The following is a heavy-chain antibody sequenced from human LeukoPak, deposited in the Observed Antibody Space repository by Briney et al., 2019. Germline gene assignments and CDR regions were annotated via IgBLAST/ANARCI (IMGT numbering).Heavy chain of an antibody. J-gene: IGHJ4*02. Sequence: ETLSLTCTVSGGSISSSSYYWGWIRQPPGKGLEWVSAISGSGGSTYYADSVKGRFTISRDNSKNTLYLQMNSLRAEDTAVYYCAKGLSSGYSFWGQGTLVTVSS. V-gene: IGHV3-23*01. D-gene: IGHD3-22*01. CDR3: AKGLSSGYSF. CDR2: ISGSGGST. CDR1: GGSISSSSYY.